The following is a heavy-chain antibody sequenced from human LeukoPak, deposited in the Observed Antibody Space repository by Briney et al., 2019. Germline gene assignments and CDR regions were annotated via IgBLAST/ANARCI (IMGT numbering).Heavy chain of an antibody. CDR1: GGPIGGDY. Sequence: SETLSLTCSVSGGPIGGDYWSWIRQPPGKALEWIGYIYTTGRTNYNPPLKSRVTISVDTSKNQFSLKLNSVTAADTAVYYCAKNLGSGVWYGFDIWGQGTMVTVSS. J-gene: IGHJ3*02. CDR3: AKNLGSGVWYGFDI. D-gene: IGHD2-21*01. CDR2: IYTTGRT. V-gene: IGHV4-4*09.